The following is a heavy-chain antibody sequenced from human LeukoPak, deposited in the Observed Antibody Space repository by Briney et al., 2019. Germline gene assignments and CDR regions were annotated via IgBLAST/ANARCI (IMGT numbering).Heavy chain of an antibody. V-gene: IGHV4-39*01. D-gene: IGHD5-24*01. CDR1: GVSISSTTNY. J-gene: IGHJ4*02. CDR2: IYYSGTT. Sequence: SETLSLTCTVSGVSISSTTNYWGWVRQPPGEGLEWFGSIYYSGTTYYTPSLKSRVTIPLDTSKSQSSLKLTSVTAADTAVYYCARHEEEDGYNAKTVDYWGQGTLVTVSS. CDR3: ARHEEEDGYNAKTVDY.